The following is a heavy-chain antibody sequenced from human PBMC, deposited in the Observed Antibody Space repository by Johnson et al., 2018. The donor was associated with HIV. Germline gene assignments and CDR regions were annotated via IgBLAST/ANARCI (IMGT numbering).Heavy chain of an antibody. CDR2: INWNGGST. J-gene: IGHJ3*02. D-gene: IGHD3-3*01. CDR3: ASAGRNFWSGYDAFDI. CDR1: GFTFDDYG. Sequence: VQLVESGGGVVRPGGSLRLSCAASGFTFDDYGMSWVRQAPGKGLEWVSGINWNGGSTGYADSVKGRFTISRDNAKNSLYLQMNSLRAEATALYYCASAGRNFWSGYDAFDIWGQGTMVTVSS. V-gene: IGHV3-20*04.